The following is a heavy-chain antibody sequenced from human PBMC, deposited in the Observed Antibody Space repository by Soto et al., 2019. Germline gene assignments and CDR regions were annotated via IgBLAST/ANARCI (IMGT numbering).Heavy chain of an antibody. Sequence: EVQLVESGGGLVQPGGSLRLSCAASGFTFSNYSMHWVRQAPGKGLVWVSRTNTDGSSTTYADSVEGRFTISRDNAKKALYLQMNSLRAEDTAVYYCARGTRVIPAESDFDYWVQGILVTVSA. D-gene: IGHD2-2*01. V-gene: IGHV3-74*01. CDR1: GFTFSNYS. CDR2: TNTDGSST. J-gene: IGHJ4*02. CDR3: ARGTRVIPAESDFDY.